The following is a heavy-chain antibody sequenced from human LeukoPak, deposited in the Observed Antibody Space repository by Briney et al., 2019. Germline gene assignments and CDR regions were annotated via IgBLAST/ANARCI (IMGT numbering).Heavy chain of an antibody. CDR3: ANNPQRSDYYDSSGSYYFDY. CDR1: GFTFSSYE. CDR2: ISSSGSTI. V-gene: IGHV3-48*03. J-gene: IGHJ4*02. D-gene: IGHD3-22*01. Sequence: PGGSLRLSCAASGFTFSSYEMNWVRQAPGKGLEWVSYISSSGSTIYYADSVKGRFTISRDNSKNTLYLQMNSLRAEDTAVYYCANNPQRSDYYDSSGSYYFDYWGQGTLVTVSS.